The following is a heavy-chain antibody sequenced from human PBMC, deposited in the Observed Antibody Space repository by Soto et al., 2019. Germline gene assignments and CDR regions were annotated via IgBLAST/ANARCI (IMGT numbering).Heavy chain of an antibody. J-gene: IGHJ6*02. CDR1: GYTFIGYY. Sequence: QVQLVQSGAEVKKPGASVNISCKASGYTFIGYYMNWVRQAPGQGLEWMGWINPSPGGAHSAQKFQGWVTMTSDRSSSTAYVELRGLKSDDSAVYYCARASGRDYYYGMGVWCQGTTVIVSS. CDR3: ARASGRDYYYGMGV. CDR2: INPSPGGA. V-gene: IGHV1-2*04.